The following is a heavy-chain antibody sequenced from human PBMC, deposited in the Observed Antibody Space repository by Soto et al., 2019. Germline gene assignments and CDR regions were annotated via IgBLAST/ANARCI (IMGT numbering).Heavy chain of an antibody. CDR1: GGTFGSYA. CDR2: IIPIPGTA. Sequence: QVQLVQSGAEVKKPGSSVKVSCTASGGTFGSYAISWVRQAPGQGLEWMGVIIPIPGTANYAQKFQGRVTIAADESTSTAYMELSSLRSEDTAVYYCARSQGSSTSLEIYYYYYYGMDVWGQGTTVTVSS. V-gene: IGHV1-69*01. CDR3: ARSQGSSTSLEIYYYYYYGMDV. J-gene: IGHJ6*02. D-gene: IGHD2-2*01.